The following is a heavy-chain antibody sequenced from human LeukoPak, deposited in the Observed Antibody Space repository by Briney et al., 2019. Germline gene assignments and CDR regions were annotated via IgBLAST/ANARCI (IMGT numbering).Heavy chain of an antibody. CDR1: GGSISSYY. V-gene: IGHV4-59*01. CDR2: IYYSGST. Sequence: SETLSLTCTVSGGSISSYYWSRIRQPPGKGLEWIGYIYYSGSTNYNPSLKSRVTISVDTSKNQFSLKLSSVTAADTAVYYCAKGMVRGVIITYWGQGTLVTVSS. D-gene: IGHD3-10*01. CDR3: AKGMVRGVIITY. J-gene: IGHJ4*02.